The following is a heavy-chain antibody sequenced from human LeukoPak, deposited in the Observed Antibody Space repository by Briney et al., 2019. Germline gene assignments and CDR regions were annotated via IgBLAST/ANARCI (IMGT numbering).Heavy chain of an antibody. CDR2: IYHSGST. CDR1: GGSISSGSYY. V-gene: IGHV4-61*02. J-gene: IGHJ4*02. CDR3: ARDTRNYYDSSGYYLFDY. Sequence: SQTLSLTCTVSGGSISSGSYYWSWIRQPAGKGLEWIGSIYHSGSTYYNPSLKSRVTISVDTSKNQFSLKLSSVTAADTAVYYCARDTRNYYDSSGYYLFDYWGQGTLVTVSS. D-gene: IGHD3-22*01.